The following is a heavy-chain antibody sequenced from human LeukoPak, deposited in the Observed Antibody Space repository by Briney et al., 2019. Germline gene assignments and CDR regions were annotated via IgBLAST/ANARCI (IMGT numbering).Heavy chain of an antibody. J-gene: IGHJ5*02. V-gene: IGHV1-46*01. CDR1: GYTFTTYY. D-gene: IGHD6-19*01. Sequence: ASVKVSCKASGYTFTTYYMHWVRQAPGQGLEWMGIINPSGGSTSYAQKFQGRVTMTRDMSTSTVYMELSSLRSEDTAVYYCARDQEVVAGTDGWFDPWGQGTLVTVSS. CDR2: INPSGGST. CDR3: ARDQEVVAGTDGWFDP.